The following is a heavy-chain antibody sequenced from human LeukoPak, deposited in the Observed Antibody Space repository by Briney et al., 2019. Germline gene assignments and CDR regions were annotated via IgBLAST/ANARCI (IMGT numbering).Heavy chain of an antibody. CDR1: GYTFTGCY. V-gene: IGHV1-2*04. CDR3: ARAPSLRYFDWLVPDFDY. D-gene: IGHD3-9*01. Sequence: GASVKVSCKASGYTFTGCYMHWVRQAPGQGLEWMGWINPNSGGTNYAQKFQGWVTMTRDTSISTAYMELSRLRSDDTAVYYCARAPSLRYFDWLVPDFDYWGQGTLVTVSS. CDR2: INPNSGGT. J-gene: IGHJ4*02.